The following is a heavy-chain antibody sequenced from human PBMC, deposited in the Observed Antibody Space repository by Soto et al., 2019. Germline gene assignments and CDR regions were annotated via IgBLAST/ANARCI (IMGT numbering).Heavy chain of an antibody. V-gene: IGHV4-38-2*01. Sequence: SETLSLTCAVSVYSISSGYYWGWIRQPPGKGLEWIGSINHSGSTYYNPSLKSRVTISVDTSKNQLSLKLSSVTAADTAVNFCERVLNLAEYSDSRGGWFDVWGQGTLVTVSS. D-gene: IGHD6-6*01. CDR2: INHSGST. CDR1: VYSISSGYY. CDR3: ERVLNLAEYSDSRGGWFDV. J-gene: IGHJ5*01.